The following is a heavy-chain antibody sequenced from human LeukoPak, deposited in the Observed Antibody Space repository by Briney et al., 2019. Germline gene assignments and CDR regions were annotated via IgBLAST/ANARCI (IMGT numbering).Heavy chain of an antibody. J-gene: IGHJ3*02. V-gene: IGHV1-46*01. CDR3: ARATYGDYEGSYAFDI. D-gene: IGHD4-17*01. CDR1: GYTFTSYY. Sequence: ASVKVSCKASGYTFTSYYMHWVRQAPGQGLEWMGIINPSGGSTSYAQKFQGRVTMTRDTSTSTVYMELSSLRSEDTAVYYCARATYGDYEGSYAFDIWGQGTMVTVSS. CDR2: INPSGGST.